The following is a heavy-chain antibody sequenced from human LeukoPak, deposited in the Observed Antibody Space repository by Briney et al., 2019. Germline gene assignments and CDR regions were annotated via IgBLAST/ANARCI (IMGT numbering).Heavy chain of an antibody. CDR2: LSGTNNNT. CDR1: GFTFSVYA. Sequence: GGSLKLSCAASGFTFSVYAMSWVRQAPGKGLKWVSSLSGTNNNTFYAVSVKGRFTISRDNSKNTLYLQMNSLRAEDTAVYYCARGSTSPDYWGQGTLVTVSS. V-gene: IGHV3-23*01. J-gene: IGHJ4*02. CDR3: ARGSTSPDY. D-gene: IGHD5/OR15-5a*01.